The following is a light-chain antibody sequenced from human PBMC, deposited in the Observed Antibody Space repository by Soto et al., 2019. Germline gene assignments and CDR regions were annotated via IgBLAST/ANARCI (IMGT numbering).Light chain of an antibody. V-gene: IGKV3-15*01. CDR1: QSVSSN. CDR3: QQFNKWPLT. J-gene: IGKJ4*01. CDR2: GAS. Sequence: EIVMTQSPGTLSVSPGERAALSCRATQSVSSNLAWYQQKPAQAPRLLIYGASTRATGIPARFSGSGSGTEFTLSISSLQSEDFAIYCCQQFNKWPLTFGGGTRVEIK.